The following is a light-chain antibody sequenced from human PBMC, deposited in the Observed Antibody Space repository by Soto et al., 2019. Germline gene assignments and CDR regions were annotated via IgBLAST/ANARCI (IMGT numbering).Light chain of an antibody. CDR3: QQYGSSRT. V-gene: IGKV3-20*01. J-gene: IGKJ1*01. Sequence: EIVFTQSPGTPSLSPGERATPPCRASQSVSSSYLAWYQQKPGQAPRLLVYGASSRATGIPDRFSGSGSGTDFTLTISRLEPEDFAVYYCQQYGSSRTFGQGTKVDIK. CDR1: QSVSSSY. CDR2: GAS.